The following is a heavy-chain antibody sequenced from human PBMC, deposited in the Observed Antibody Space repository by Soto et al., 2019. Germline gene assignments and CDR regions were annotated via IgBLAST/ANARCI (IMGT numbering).Heavy chain of an antibody. CDR2: ISYDGSNR. V-gene: IGHV3-30-3*01. CDR3: ARDQVKGTVTII. J-gene: IGHJ4*02. D-gene: IGHD4-17*01. CDR1: GFTFSNYA. Sequence: QVQLVQSGGGVVQPGRSLRLSCAASGFTFSNYAMHWVRQAPGKGLEWVAVISYDGSNRYYADSVKGRFTISRDNSKNTMYLQMSRLRGEDTAVYYCARDQVKGTVTIIWGQGTLVTVSS.